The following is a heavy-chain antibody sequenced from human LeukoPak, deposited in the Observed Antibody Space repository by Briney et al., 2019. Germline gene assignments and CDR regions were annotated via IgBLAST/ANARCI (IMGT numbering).Heavy chain of an antibody. CDR3: ARDRYCSGGSCYRWFDP. D-gene: IGHD2-15*01. CDR2: INHSGST. V-gene: IGHV4-34*01. CDR1: GGSFSGYY. J-gene: IGHJ5*02. Sequence: SETPSLTCAVYGGSFSGYYWSWIRQPPGKGLEWIGEINHSGSTNYNPSLKSRVTISVDTSKNQFSLKLSSVTAADTAVYYCARDRYCSGGSCYRWFDPWGQGTLVTVSS.